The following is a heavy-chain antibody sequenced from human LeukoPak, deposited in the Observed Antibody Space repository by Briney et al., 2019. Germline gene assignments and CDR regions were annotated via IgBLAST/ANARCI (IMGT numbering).Heavy chain of an antibody. J-gene: IGHJ6*03. CDR3: ARAKSSTSCCHYYYYYMDV. D-gene: IGHD2-2*01. CDR2: ISGSGGST. V-gene: IGHV3-23*01. Sequence: GGSLRLSCAASGFTFSSYAMSWVRQAPGKRLEWVTAISGSGGSTYYADSVKGRFTISRDNSKNSLYLQMNSLRAEDTAVYYCARAKSSTSCCHYYYYYMDVWGKGTTVTVSS. CDR1: GFTFSSYA.